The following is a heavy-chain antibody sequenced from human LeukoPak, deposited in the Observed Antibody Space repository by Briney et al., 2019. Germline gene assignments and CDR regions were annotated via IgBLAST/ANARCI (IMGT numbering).Heavy chain of an antibody. J-gene: IGHJ4*02. CDR2: ISGRSADI. CDR3: ARRGYHDSSGYDY. CDR1: GFTFSSYA. Sequence: PGGSLRLSCAASGFTFSSYAMNWVRQAPGKGLERVSSISGRSADIYYADSVKGRFTISRDNAKNSVFLQMNNLRVEYTAIYYCARRGYHDSSGYDYWGQGTPVTVSS. D-gene: IGHD3-22*01. V-gene: IGHV3-21*06.